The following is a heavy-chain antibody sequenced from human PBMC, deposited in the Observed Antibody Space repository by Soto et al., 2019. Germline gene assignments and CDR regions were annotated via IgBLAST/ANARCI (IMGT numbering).Heavy chain of an antibody. CDR3: ARPPQNDYGDYDAFDM. CDR1: GYTFTSYA. D-gene: IGHD4-17*01. CDR2: ISAYNGNT. J-gene: IGHJ3*02. V-gene: IGHV1-18*01. Sequence: ASVKVSCKASGYTFTSYAISWVRQAPGQGLEWMGWISAYNGNTNYAEKLQGRVTVTTDTPMSTAYMELRSLRSDDTAVYYCARPPQNDYGDYDAFDMWGQGTMVTVSS.